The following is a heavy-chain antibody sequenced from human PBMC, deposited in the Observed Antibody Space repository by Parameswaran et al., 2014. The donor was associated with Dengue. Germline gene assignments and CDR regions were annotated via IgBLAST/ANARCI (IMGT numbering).Heavy chain of an antibody. D-gene: IGHD3-10*01. Sequence: VRQAPGKGLEWVAVISYDGSNKYYADSVKGRFTISRDNSKNTLYLQMNSLRAEDTAVYYCAKDPIWFGGKRDYYYGMDVWGQGTTVTVSS. CDR3: AKDPIWFGGKRDYYYGMDV. V-gene: IGHV3-30*18. J-gene: IGHJ6*02. CDR2: ISYDGSNK.